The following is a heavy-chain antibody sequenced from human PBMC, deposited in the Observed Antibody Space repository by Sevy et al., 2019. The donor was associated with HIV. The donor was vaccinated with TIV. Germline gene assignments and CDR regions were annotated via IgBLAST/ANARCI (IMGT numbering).Heavy chain of an antibody. Sequence: GGSLRLSCAASAFTFKSYAMTWVRQAPGKALEWISSISGSGGDTKYADSVKGRFTISRDNSKNTLYLQMNSLRAEDTAVYYCAKDQGDYIWGTYRHWGQGTLVTVSS. CDR2: ISGSGGDT. CDR1: AFTFKSYA. D-gene: IGHD3-16*02. J-gene: IGHJ4*02. V-gene: IGHV3-23*01. CDR3: AKDQGDYIWGTYRH.